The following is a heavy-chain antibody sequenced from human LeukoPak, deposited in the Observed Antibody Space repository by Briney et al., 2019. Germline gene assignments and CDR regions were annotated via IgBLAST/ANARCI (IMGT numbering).Heavy chain of an antibody. V-gene: IGHV4-59*01. D-gene: IGHD2-15*01. CDR1: GGSISSYY. Sequence: SETLSLTCTVSGGSISSYYWSWIRQPPGKGLEWIGYIYYSGSTNYNPSLKSRVTISVDTSKNQFSLKLSSVTAADTAVYYCARVVVVVAATGYYYYYMDVWGKGTTVTVSS. CDR3: ARVVVVVAATGYYYYYMDV. CDR2: IYYSGST. J-gene: IGHJ6*03.